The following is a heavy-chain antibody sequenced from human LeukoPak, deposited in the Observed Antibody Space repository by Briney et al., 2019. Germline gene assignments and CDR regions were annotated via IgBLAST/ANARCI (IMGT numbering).Heavy chain of an antibody. J-gene: IGHJ4*02. CDR2: IKSKTDGGTT. CDR1: GFTFSNAW. Sequence: PGGSLRLSCAASGFTFSNAWMNWVRQAPGKGLEWVGRIKSKTDGGTTDYAAPVKGRFTISRDDPKNTLYLQMNSLKTEDTAVYYCTTEVRYFDWSGTRGFDYWGQGTLVTVSS. V-gene: IGHV3-15*07. D-gene: IGHD3-9*01. CDR3: TTEVRYFDWSGTRGFDY.